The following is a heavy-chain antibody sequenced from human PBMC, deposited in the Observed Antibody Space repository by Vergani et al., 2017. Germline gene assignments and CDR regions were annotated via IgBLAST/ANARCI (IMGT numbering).Heavy chain of an antibody. CDR1: GGSISSYY. CDR2: IYYSGST. J-gene: IGHJ6*02. Sequence: QVQLQESGPGLVKPSETLSLTCTVSGGSISSYYWSWIRQPPGKGLEWIGYIYYSGSTNYNPSLKSRVTISVDTSKNQFSLKQSSVTAADTAVYYCAGGPVGYYYYGMDVWGQGTTVTVSS. D-gene: IGHD3-16*01. CDR3: AGGPVGYYYYGMDV. V-gene: IGHV4-59*08.